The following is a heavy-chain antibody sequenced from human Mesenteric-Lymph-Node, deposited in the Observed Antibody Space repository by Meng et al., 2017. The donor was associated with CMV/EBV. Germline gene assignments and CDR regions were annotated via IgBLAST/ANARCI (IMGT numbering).Heavy chain of an antibody. Sequence: GGSLRLSCAASGFTFVDYTMHWVRQAPGKGLEWVSLISWDGDNTSYADSVKGRFTISRDNSKNSLYLQMNSLRTEDTALYYCAKLFGSYPVYNYFDYWGQGTLVTVSS. CDR1: GFTFVDYT. V-gene: IGHV3-43*01. J-gene: IGHJ4*02. CDR3: AKLFGSYPVYNYFDY. D-gene: IGHD1-26*01. CDR2: ISWDGDNT.